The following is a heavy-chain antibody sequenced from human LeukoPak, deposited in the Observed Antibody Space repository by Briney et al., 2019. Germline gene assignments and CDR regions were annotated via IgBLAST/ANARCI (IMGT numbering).Heavy chain of an antibody. Sequence: GASVKVSCKASGGTFSSYAISWVRQAPGQGLEWMGGIIPIFGTANYAQKFQGRVTITTDESTSTAYMELSSLRSEDTAVYYCARDLYRSSSSYYFDYWGQGTLVTVSS. D-gene: IGHD6-6*01. CDR1: GGTFSSYA. J-gene: IGHJ4*02. CDR3: ARDLYRSSSSYYFDY. V-gene: IGHV1-69*05. CDR2: IIPIFGTA.